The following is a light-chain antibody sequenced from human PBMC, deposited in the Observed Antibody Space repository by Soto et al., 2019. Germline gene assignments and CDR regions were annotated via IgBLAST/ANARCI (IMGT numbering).Light chain of an antibody. CDR3: SSYKSSSTYV. Sequence: QSALTQPASVSGSPGQSITISCTGTSSGVGGYNYVSWYQQHPGKAPKLMIYEVSNRPSGVSNRFSGSKSGNTASLTISGLQAEDEADYYCSSYKSSSTYVFGTGTKFTVL. CDR1: SSGVGGYNY. J-gene: IGLJ1*01. CDR2: EVS. V-gene: IGLV2-14*01.